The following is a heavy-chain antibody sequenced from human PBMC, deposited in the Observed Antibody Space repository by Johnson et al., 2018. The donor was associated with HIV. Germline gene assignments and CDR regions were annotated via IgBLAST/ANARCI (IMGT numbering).Heavy chain of an antibody. CDR3: AKDSLSMITWGGAFDI. J-gene: IGHJ3*02. Sequence: EVQLVESGGGLVQPGGSLRLSCAASGFTFDDYTMHWVRQAPGKGLEWVSLISWDGGSTYYADSVKGRFTISSDNSKNSLYLQMNSLRTEDTALYYCAKDSLSMITWGGAFDIWGQGTMVTVSS. CDR2: ISWDGGST. D-gene: IGHD7-27*01. V-gene: IGHV3-43*01. CDR1: GFTFDDYT.